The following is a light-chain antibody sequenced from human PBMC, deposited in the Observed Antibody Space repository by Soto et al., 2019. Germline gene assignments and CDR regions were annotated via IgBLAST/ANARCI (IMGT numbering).Light chain of an antibody. V-gene: IGLV1-40*01. CDR2: GST. CDR3: QSYDNSLSAYV. J-gene: IGLJ1*01. CDR1: SSDIGAGSE. Sequence: QTVVTQPPSLSGAPGQRVTISCTGSSSDIGAGSEVHWYQQLPGTAPKLLIFGSTNRPSGVPDRFSGSKSATSASLAITGLQAEDEADYYCQSYDNSLSAYVFGTGTQLTVL.